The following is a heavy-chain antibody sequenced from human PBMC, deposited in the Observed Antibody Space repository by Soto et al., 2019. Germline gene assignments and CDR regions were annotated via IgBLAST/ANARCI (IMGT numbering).Heavy chain of an antibody. CDR2: IYYNGSS. CDR1: GDSISSSY. CDR3: ARRRGYGYDLYYFDY. D-gene: IGHD5-12*01. V-gene: IGHV4-59*08. J-gene: IGHJ4*02. Sequence: SETLSLTCTVSGDSISSSYCSWIRQPPGKGLEWIAYIYYNGSSNYNPSLKSRVTISVDTSKNQFSLKLSSVTAADTAVYYCARRRGYGYDLYYFDYWGQGTLVTVSS.